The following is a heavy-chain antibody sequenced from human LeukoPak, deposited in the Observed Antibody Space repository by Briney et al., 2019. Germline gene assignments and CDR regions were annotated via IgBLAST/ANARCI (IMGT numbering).Heavy chain of an antibody. J-gene: IGHJ4*02. V-gene: IGHV3-72*01. CDR1: GFTFSDHH. CDR3: AKRRSGSSYPFDY. Sequence: GGSLRLSCAASGFTFSDHHMDWVRQAPGKGLEWVGRSKDKANRYTTEYAASVKGRFTISRDDSKKSVYLQMNSLKTEDTAVYYCAKRRSGSSYPFDYWGQGTLVTVSS. CDR2: SKDKANRYTT. D-gene: IGHD1-26*01.